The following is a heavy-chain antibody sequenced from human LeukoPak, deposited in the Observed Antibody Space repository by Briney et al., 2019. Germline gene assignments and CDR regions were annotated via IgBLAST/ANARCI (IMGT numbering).Heavy chain of an antibody. Sequence: GGSLRLSCAASGFTFSNSAMSWVRQAPGKGLEWVSTLSGSGITTYYADSVKGRFTISRDNSKNTMSVQMDDLRAEDTAVYYCTRYNNDHFDYWGQGTLVTVSS. CDR3: TRYNNDHFDY. D-gene: IGHD1-14*01. CDR1: GFTFSNSA. V-gene: IGHV3-23*01. CDR2: LSGSGITT. J-gene: IGHJ4*02.